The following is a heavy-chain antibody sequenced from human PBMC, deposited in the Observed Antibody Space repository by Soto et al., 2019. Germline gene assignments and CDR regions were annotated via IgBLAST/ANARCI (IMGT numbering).Heavy chain of an antibody. CDR2: ISSSGGTM. J-gene: IGHJ2*01. Sequence: GGSLRLSCAASGFTFSTYEFNWVRQAPGKGLEWVSYISSSGGTMYYADSVKGRFAISRDNAKNSLYLQIDGLRAEDTAIYYCARIGLYGDHSYWYFDLWGRGTLVTVSS. CDR1: GFTFSTYE. D-gene: IGHD4-17*01. V-gene: IGHV3-48*03. CDR3: ARIGLYGDHSYWYFDL.